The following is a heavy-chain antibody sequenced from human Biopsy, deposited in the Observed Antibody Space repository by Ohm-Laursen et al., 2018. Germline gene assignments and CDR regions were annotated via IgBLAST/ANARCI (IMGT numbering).Heavy chain of an antibody. Sequence: SLRLSCSAPGFSVTSYVMNWVRQAPGKGLEWISSISDTSSHIHDADSVRGRFTGARDIAKNSLYLQLNSRRVEDTAGDYCARDSSRRDSEGGMDVWGQGTTVTVSS. D-gene: IGHD1-26*01. CDR2: ISDTSSHI. CDR3: ARDSSRRDSEGGMDV. V-gene: IGHV3-21*03. J-gene: IGHJ6*02. CDR1: GFSVTSYV.